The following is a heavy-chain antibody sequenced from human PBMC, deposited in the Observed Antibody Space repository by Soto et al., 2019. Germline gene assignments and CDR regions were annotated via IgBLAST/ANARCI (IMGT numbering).Heavy chain of an antibody. CDR1: GFTFDDYA. D-gene: IGHD5-12*01. Sequence: EVQLVESGGGLVQPGRSLRLSCVASGFTFDDYAMHLVRQAPGKGLEWVSGISWNSGSIGYADSVMGRFTSSSDNAKNSLYLPMNRLRAEDTAFYYDAKHSHIASAYWYFDLWCRGPVVTVSS. CDR3: AKHSHIASAYWYFDL. V-gene: IGHV3-9*01. J-gene: IGHJ2*01. CDR2: ISWNSGSI.